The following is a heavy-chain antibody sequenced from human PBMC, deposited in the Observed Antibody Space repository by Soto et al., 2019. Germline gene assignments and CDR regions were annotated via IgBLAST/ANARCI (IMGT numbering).Heavy chain of an antibody. D-gene: IGHD1-1*01. V-gene: IGHV1-3*01. Sequence: QVQLVQSGAEVKKPGASVKVSCKASGYTFTSYPVHWVRQAPGQRLEWMGWINAANGNTKYSQKFQGRVTITRDTSASAAYMELSSLTSEDTAVFYCARDYNGLGDYWGQGTLVTVSS. CDR2: INAANGNT. CDR3: ARDYNGLGDY. CDR1: GYTFTSYP. J-gene: IGHJ4*02.